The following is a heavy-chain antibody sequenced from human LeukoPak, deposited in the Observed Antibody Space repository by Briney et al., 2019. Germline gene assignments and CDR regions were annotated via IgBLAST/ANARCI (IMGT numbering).Heavy chain of an antibody. CDR1: GFTFDDYG. CDR2: INWNGGRT. V-gene: IGHV3-20*04. D-gene: IGHD3-3*01. Sequence: GGSLRLSCAASGFTFDDYGMTWVRQAPGKGLEWVSSINWNGGRTYYVDSVKGRFTISRDNAKKSLYLQMNSLRAEDTAVYYCARDSAYYDFWSGSGGIDYWGQGTLVAVSS. J-gene: IGHJ4*02. CDR3: ARDSAYYDFWSGSGGIDY.